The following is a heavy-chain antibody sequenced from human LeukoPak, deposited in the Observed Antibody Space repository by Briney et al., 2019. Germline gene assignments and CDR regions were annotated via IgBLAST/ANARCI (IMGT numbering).Heavy chain of an antibody. Sequence: PSETLSLTRAVYGGSFSGYYWSWIRQPPGKGLEWIGEINHSGSTNYNPSLKSRVTISVDTSKNQFSLKLSSVTAVDTAVYYCARGRGGYKRWFDPWGQGTLVTVSS. CDR2: INHSGST. J-gene: IGHJ5*02. CDR3: ARGRGGYKRWFDP. D-gene: IGHD5-12*01. CDR1: GGSFSGYY. V-gene: IGHV4-34*01.